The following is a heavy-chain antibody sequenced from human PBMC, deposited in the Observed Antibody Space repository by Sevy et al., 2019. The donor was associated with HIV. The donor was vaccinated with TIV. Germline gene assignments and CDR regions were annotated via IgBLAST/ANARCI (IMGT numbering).Heavy chain of an antibody. CDR1: GFTFSTYA. CDR2: ISGSGGST. CDR3: AKGDRTFYGLDV. D-gene: IGHD2-15*01. J-gene: IGHJ6*02. Sequence: GGSLRLSCAASGFTFSTYAMSWVRQAPGKGLEWVSAISGSGGSTYYADSVKGRFTISRDKSKNTLYLQMNSLRVADTAVYYSAKGDRTFYGLDVWGQGTTVTVSS. V-gene: IGHV3-23*01.